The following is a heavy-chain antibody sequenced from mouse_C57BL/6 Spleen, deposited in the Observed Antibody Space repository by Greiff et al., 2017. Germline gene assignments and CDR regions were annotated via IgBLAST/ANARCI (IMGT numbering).Heavy chain of an antibody. V-gene: IGHV1-80*01. CDR2: IYPGDGDT. Sequence: VKLVESGAELVKPGASVKISCKASGYAFSSYWMNWVKQRPGKGLEWIGQIYPGDGDTNYNGKFKGKATLTADKSSSTAYMQLSSLTSEDSAVYFCARYLLLDAMDYWGQGTSVTVSS. CDR3: ARYLLLDAMDY. D-gene: IGHD1-1*01. J-gene: IGHJ4*01. CDR1: GYAFSSYW.